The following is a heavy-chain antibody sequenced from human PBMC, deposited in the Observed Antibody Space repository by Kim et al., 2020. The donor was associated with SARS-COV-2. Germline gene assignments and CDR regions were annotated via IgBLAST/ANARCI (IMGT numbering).Heavy chain of an antibody. Sequence: SVKVSCKASGGTFSNYAISWVRQAPGQGLEWMGGIIPIFGTANYAQKFQGRGTITADESTSTAYMELSSLRSEDTAVYYCARGGYCSGGSCYWFDPWGQGTLVTVSS. CDR1: GGTFSNYA. D-gene: IGHD2-15*01. CDR2: IIPIFGTA. V-gene: IGHV1-69*13. CDR3: ARGGYCSGGSCYWFDP. J-gene: IGHJ5*02.